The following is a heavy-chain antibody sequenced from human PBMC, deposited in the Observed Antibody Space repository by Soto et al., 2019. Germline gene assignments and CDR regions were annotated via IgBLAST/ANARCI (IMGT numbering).Heavy chain of an antibody. J-gene: IGHJ4*02. CDR2: IDPSDSYT. D-gene: IGHD5-12*01. CDR1: VSSVTSYC. Sequence: GESLKIACKGSVSSVTSYCISWVRQMPGKGLEWMGRIDPSDSYTNYSPSFQGHVTISADKSISTTYLQWSSLKASDTAMYYCTRLLGYIGYDSWYYFDYWGQGTMVTVSS. CDR3: TRLLGYIGYDSWYYFDY. V-gene: IGHV5-10-1*01.